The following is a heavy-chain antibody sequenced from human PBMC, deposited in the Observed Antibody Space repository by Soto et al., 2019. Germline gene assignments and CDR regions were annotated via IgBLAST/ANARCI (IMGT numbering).Heavy chain of an antibody. CDR2: IYWNDDT. CDR1: GGSFSGYY. J-gene: IGHJ4*02. Sequence: QWGAGLLKPSETLSLTCAVYGGSFSGYYWSWIRQPPGKGLEWLALIYWNDDTFFSPSLKSRLTITKDTSKNQVVLTMTNLDPVDTATYYCARSLYCSGGSCYFDFWGQGTLVTVSS. V-gene: IGHV2-5*08. D-gene: IGHD2-15*01. CDR3: ARSLYCSGGSCYFDF.